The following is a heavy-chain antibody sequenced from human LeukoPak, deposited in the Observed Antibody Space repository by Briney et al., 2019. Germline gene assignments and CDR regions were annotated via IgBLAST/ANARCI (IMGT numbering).Heavy chain of an antibody. CDR2: ISYDGSNK. CDR1: GFTFSSCA. D-gene: IGHD6-6*01. CDR3: ARDVYSSSSVVDY. V-gene: IGHV3-30-3*01. J-gene: IGHJ4*02. Sequence: GGSLRLSCAASGFTFSSCAMHWVRQAPGKGLEWVAVISYDGSNKYYADSVKGRFTISRDNSKNTLYLQMNSLRAEDTAVYYCARDVYSSSSVVDYWGQGTLVTVSS.